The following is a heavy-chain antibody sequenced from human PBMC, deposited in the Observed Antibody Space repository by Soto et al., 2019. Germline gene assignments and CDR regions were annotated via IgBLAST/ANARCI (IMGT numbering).Heavy chain of an antibody. CDR1: GGTFSSYA. D-gene: IGHD6-6*01. Sequence: QVQLVQSGAEVKKPGSSVKVSCKASGGTFSSYAISWVRQAPGQGLEWMGGIIPIFGTANYAQKFQGRVTITADKSTSTAYMELSSLRSEDTAVYYCARCPVHSSSSRLHAFDIWGQGTMVTVSS. CDR3: ARCPVHSSSSRLHAFDI. V-gene: IGHV1-69*06. J-gene: IGHJ3*02. CDR2: IIPIFGTA.